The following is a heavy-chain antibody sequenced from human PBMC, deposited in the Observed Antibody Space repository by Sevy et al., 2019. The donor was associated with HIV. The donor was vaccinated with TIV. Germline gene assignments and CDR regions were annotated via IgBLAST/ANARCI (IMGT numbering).Heavy chain of an antibody. J-gene: IGHJ6*02. CDR1: RFTFSSYW. CDR2: INQDGSEK. D-gene: IGHD3-22*01. V-gene: IGHV3-7*01. CDR3: ARVSSIYYDRGYFYAMDV. Sequence: GGSLRLSCAASRFTFSSYWMSWVRQAPGKGLEWVANINQDGSEKYHLDSVKGRFTISRDKAKNSLYLQMYSLRAEDSSVCFCARVSSIYYDRGYFYAMDVWGQGTTVPVSS.